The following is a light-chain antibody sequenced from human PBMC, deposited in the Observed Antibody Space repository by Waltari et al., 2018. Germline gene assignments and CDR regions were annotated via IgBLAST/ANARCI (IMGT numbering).Light chain of an antibody. Sequence: QSALTQPASVSGSPGQSITISCTGTPSDVGGYNFVSWYQQHPGIAPKLMIYDVNKRPSGVSNRFSGSKSGNTASLTISGLQAEDEADYYCSSYTSSATYVFGVGTKVTVL. V-gene: IGLV2-14*01. J-gene: IGLJ1*01. CDR2: DVN. CDR3: SSYTSSATYV. CDR1: PSDVGGYNF.